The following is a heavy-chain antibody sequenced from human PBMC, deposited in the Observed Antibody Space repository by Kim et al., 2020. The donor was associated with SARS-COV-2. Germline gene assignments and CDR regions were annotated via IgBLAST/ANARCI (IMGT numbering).Heavy chain of an antibody. CDR1: GGSISSYY. CDR2: IYYSGST. CDR3: ARNYGDYLDY. V-gene: IGHV4-59*01. D-gene: IGHD4-17*01. Sequence: SETLSLTCTVSGGSISSYYWSWIRQPPGKGLGWIGYIYYSGSTNYNPSLKSRVTISVDTSKNQFSLKLSSVTAADTAVYYCARNYGDYLDYWGQGTLVTVSS. J-gene: IGHJ4*02.